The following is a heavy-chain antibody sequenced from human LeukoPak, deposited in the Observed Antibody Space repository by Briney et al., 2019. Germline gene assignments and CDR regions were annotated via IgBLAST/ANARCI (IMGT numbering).Heavy chain of an antibody. CDR3: ARDRDSNWYPYHDH. CDR1: GFTFTNCW. CDR2: IKQDGSQK. Sequence: GGSLRLSCAASGFTFTNCWMSWVRQAPGKGLEWLANIKQDGSQKYYVDSVKGRFTISRDNAKNSLYLQMNSLGAEDTAVYYCARDRDSNWYPYHDHWSQGTLVSVSS. V-gene: IGHV3-7*03. D-gene: IGHD4-11*01. J-gene: IGHJ4*02.